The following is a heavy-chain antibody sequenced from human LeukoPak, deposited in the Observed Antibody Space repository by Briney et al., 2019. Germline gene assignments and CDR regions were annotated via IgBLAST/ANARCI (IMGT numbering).Heavy chain of an antibody. CDR1: GGSISSSSYY. D-gene: IGHD3-22*01. V-gene: IGHV4-39*01. CDR2: IYYSGST. Sequence: SETLSLTCTVSGGSISSSSYYWGWIRQPPGKGLEWIGSIYYSGSTYYNPSPKSRVTISVDTSKNQFSLKLSSVTAADTAVYYCARHETDSSGYTFDYWGQGTLVTVSS. J-gene: IGHJ4*02. CDR3: ARHETDSSGYTFDY.